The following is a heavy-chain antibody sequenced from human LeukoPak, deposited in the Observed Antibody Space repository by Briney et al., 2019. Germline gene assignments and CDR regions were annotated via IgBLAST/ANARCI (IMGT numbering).Heavy chain of an antibody. CDR1: DGSISSYN. J-gene: IGHJ3*02. D-gene: IGHD3-9*01. CDR2: IYYSGST. V-gene: IGHV4-59*01. CDR3: ARDRRDYDILTGYYSHDAFDI. Sequence: SETLSLTCTVSDGSISSYNWSWIRQHPGKGLEWIGNIYYSGSTNYNPSLKSRVTISVDTSKNQFSLKLSTVTAADTDVYYCARDRRDYDILTGYYSHDAFDIWGQGTMVTVSS.